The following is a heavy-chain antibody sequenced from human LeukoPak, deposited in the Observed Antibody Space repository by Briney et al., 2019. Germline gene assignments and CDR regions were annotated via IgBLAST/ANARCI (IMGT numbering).Heavy chain of an antibody. CDR2: IYYSGST. J-gene: IGHJ4*02. V-gene: IGHV4-59*01. CDR1: GGSISSYY. D-gene: IGHD4-17*01. CDR3: ARETNGDYFDY. Sequence: PSETLSLTCTVSGGSISSYYWSWIRQPPGKGLEWIGYIYYSGSTNYNPSLKGRVTISVDTSKNQFSLKLSSVTAADTAVYYCARETNGDYFDYWGQGTLVTVSS.